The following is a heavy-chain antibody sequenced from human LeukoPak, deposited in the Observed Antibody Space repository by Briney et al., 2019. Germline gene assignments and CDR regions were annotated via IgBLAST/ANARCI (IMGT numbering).Heavy chain of an antibody. D-gene: IGHD3-16*01. CDR3: ARDGGAH. V-gene: IGHV3-30*04. J-gene: IGHJ4*02. Sequence: PGGSLRLSCAASGFTFSTYAMHWVRQAPGKGLEWVAVISYDGTNEYYRDSVKGRLTISRDNSKDTVYLQINSLRVEDTAVYYCARDGGAHWGQGTLVTVSP. CDR2: ISYDGTNE. CDR1: GFTFSTYA.